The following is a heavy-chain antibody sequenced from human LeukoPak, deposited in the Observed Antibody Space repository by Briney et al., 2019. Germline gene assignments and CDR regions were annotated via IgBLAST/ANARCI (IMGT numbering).Heavy chain of an antibody. Sequence: SETLSLTCAVYGGSFSGYYWSWIRQPPGKGLEWIGEINHSGSTNYNPSPKSRVTISVDTSKNQFSLKLSSVTAADTAVYYCARSLRCLYGMDVWGQGTTVTVSS. V-gene: IGHV4-34*01. CDR3: ARSLRCLYGMDV. CDR1: GGSFSGYY. CDR2: INHSGST. J-gene: IGHJ6*02. D-gene: IGHD3-3*01.